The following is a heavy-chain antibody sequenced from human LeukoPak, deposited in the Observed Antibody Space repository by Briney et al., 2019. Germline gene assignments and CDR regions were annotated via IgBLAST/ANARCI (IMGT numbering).Heavy chain of an antibody. J-gene: IGHJ4*02. D-gene: IGHD3-3*01. CDR1: GGSVSSGSYY. V-gene: IGHV4-61*01. Sequence: SETLSLTCTVSGGSVSSGSYYWSWIRQPPGKGLEWIGYIYYSGSTNYNPSLKSRVTISVDTSKNKFSLKLSSVTAADTAVYYCARSSGYLTDYWGQGTLVTVSS. CDR3: ARSSGYLTDY. CDR2: IYYSGST.